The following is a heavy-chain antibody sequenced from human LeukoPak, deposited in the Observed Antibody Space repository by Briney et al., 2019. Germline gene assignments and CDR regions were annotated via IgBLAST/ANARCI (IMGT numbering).Heavy chain of an antibody. CDR2: IYFSGST. Sequence: SETLSLTCTVSGGSISTYYWSWFRQPPGKGLEWIGDIYFSGSTNYNPSLKSRVTISVDTSNNHFSLRLSSVTAADTAVYYCARANYFDHWGQGTLVTVSS. J-gene: IGHJ4*02. V-gene: IGHV4-59*01. CDR1: GGSISTYY. CDR3: ARANYFDH.